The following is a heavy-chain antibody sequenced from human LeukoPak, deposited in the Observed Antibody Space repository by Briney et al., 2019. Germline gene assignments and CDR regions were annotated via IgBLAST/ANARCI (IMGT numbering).Heavy chain of an antibody. Sequence: SETLSLTCTVSGGSISSGGYYWSWIRQPPGKDLEWIGYIYHSGSTYYNPSLKSRVTISVDRSKNQFSLKLSSVTAADTAVYYCARGIMVRGVIITTLDYWGQGTLVTVSS. D-gene: IGHD3-10*01. CDR3: ARGIMVRGVIITTLDY. CDR1: GGSISSGGYY. V-gene: IGHV4-30-2*01. J-gene: IGHJ4*02. CDR2: IYHSGST.